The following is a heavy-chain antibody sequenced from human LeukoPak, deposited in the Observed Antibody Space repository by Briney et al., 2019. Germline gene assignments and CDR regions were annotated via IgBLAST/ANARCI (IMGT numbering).Heavy chain of an antibody. J-gene: IGHJ4*02. Sequence: ASVKVSCKVSGYTLTELSMHWVRQAPGKGLEWMGRFDPVDGQTIYAQKFQGRVTMTEDTSADTAYMDLSSLRSDDTAVYYCARGVRFDYWGQGTLVTVSS. V-gene: IGHV1-24*01. CDR2: FDPVDGQT. CDR1: GYTLTELS. CDR3: ARGVRFDY.